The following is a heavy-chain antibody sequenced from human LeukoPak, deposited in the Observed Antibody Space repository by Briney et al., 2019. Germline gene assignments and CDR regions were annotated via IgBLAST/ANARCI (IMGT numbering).Heavy chain of an antibody. CDR3: ARDVPRGTGYMDV. J-gene: IGHJ6*03. V-gene: IGHV4-61*01. CDR1: GGSITSTTYY. CDR2: IYYSGST. D-gene: IGHD3-10*01. Sequence: PSETLSLTCSLSGGSITSTTYYWGWIRQPPGKGLEWIGSIYYSGSTSSNPSLKSRVTISVDTSKNQFSLRLKYVAAADTAVYYCARDVPRGTGYMDVWGKGTTVTVSS.